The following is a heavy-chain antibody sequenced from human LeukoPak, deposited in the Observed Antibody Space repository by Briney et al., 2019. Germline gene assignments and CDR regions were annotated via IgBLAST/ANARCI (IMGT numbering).Heavy chain of an antibody. CDR1: GASTSSYY. D-gene: IGHD3-10*01. Sequence: SETLSLTCGVSGASTSSYYWSWIRQPPGKGLEWIGYIYYSGSTNYNPSLKSRVTISVDTSKKQFSLKLSSVTAADTAVYYCAGVFSGRRPFELWGQGTLVTVSS. J-gene: IGHJ4*02. V-gene: IGHV4-59*01. CDR2: IYYSGST. CDR3: AGVFSGRRPFEL.